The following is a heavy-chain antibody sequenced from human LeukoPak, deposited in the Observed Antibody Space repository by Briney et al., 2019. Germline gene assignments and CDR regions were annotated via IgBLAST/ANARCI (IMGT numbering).Heavy chain of an antibody. D-gene: IGHD4-17*01. CDR1: GYTFTSYG. CDR2: ISAYNGNT. V-gene: IGHV1-18*01. CDR3: ARDSGYGDYVGNP. J-gene: IGHJ5*02. Sequence: GASVKVSCKASGYTFTSYGISWVRQAPGQGLEWMGWISAYNGNTIYAQNLQDRVTMTTDTSTSTAYMELRSLRYDDTAVYYCARDSGYGDYVGNPWGQGTLVTVSS.